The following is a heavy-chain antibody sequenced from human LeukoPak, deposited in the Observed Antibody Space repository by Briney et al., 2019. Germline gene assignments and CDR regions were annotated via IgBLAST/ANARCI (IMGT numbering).Heavy chain of an antibody. CDR1: GYTFTSYY. D-gene: IGHD3-22*01. V-gene: IGHV1-46*01. CDR3: ARVMHYDSSGFDAFDI. CDR2: LNPGGVGT. J-gene: IGHJ3*02. Sequence: ASVKVSCKASGYTFTSYYIHWVRQAPGQGLEWMGVLNPGGVGTNYAQKFQGRVTMTRDMSTSTVYVELSSLRSEDTAVYYCARVMHYDSSGFDAFDIWGQGTMVTVSS.